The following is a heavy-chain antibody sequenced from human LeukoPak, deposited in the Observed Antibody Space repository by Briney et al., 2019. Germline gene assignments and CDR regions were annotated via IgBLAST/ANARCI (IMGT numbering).Heavy chain of an antibody. D-gene: IGHD3-22*01. CDR2: IYTSGST. V-gene: IGHV4-61*02. CDR1: GGSISSGSYY. Sequence: PSQTLSLTCTVSGGSISSGSYYWSWIRQPAGKGLEWIGRIYTSGSTNYNPSLKSRVTITVDTSKNQFSLKLSSVTAADTAVYYCARGAVEYDSSGYYHGAFDIWGQGTMVTVSS. J-gene: IGHJ3*02. CDR3: ARGAVEYDSSGYYHGAFDI.